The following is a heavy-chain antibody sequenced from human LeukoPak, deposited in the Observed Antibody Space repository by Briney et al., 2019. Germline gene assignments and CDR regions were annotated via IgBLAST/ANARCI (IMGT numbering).Heavy chain of an antibody. D-gene: IGHD2-8*01. CDR3: ARAKVMDFDY. CDR2: ISGSGGST. J-gene: IGHJ4*02. Sequence: GGSLRLSCAASGFTFSSYAMSWVRQAPGKGLEWVSAISGSGGSTYYADSVKGRFTISRDNAKNSLYPQMNSLRAEDTAVYYCARAKVMDFDYWGQGTLVTVSS. V-gene: IGHV3-23*01. CDR1: GFTFSSYA.